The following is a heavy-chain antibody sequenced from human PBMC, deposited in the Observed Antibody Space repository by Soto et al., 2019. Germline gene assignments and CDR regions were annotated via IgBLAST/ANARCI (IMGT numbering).Heavy chain of an antibody. D-gene: IGHD6-19*01. CDR2: IYSGGST. V-gene: IGHV3-53*01. J-gene: IGHJ4*02. CDR3: ARDHSSGWAFDY. Sequence: GGSLRLSCAASGFTVSSNYMSWVRQAPGKGLEWVSVIYSGGSTYYADSVKGRFTISRDNSKNTLCLQMNSLRAEDTAVYYCARDHSSGWAFDYWGQGTLVTVSS. CDR1: GFTVSSNY.